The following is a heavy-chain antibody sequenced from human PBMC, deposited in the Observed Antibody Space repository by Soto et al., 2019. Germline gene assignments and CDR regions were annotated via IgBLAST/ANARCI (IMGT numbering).Heavy chain of an antibody. D-gene: IGHD4-17*01. J-gene: IGHJ4*02. Sequence: QITLKESGPTLVKPTQTLTLTCTFSGFSLSTSGVGVGWIRQPPGKALEWLALIYWDDDKRYSPSLKSRLTLTKDTSKNQVVLTMTNMDPVDTATYYCAHNSRTTVTQYYFDYWGQGTLVTVSS. V-gene: IGHV2-5*02. CDR3: AHNSRTTVTQYYFDY. CDR2: IYWDDDK. CDR1: GFSLSTSGVG.